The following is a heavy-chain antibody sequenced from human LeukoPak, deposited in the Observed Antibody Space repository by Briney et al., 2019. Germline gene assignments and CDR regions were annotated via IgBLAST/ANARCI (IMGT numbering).Heavy chain of an antibody. CDR1: GYTFISYA. D-gene: IGHD4-23*01. V-gene: IGHV3-23*01. CDR3: ARDGDTVLTRGYYYYMNV. J-gene: IGHJ6*03. CDR2: ISYSGGT. Sequence: SCKTSGYTFISYAISWVRQAPGKGLEWVSLISYSGGTFYADSVTGRFTISRDNARNSLYLQMNSLRAEDTALYYCARDGDTVLTRGYYYYMNVWGKGTTVTVSS.